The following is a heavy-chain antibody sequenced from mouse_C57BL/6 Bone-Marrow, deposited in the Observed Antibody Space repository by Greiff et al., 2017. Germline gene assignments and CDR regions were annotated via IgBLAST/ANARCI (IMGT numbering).Heavy chain of an antibody. CDR3: ARRPFYYYGAMDD. CDR1: GFTFSDYY. CDR2: ISNGGGST. Sequence: EVQLVESGGGLVQPGGSLRLSCAASGFTFSDYYMYWVRQTPEKRLEWVAYISNGGGSTYYPDTVKGRFPIARDNAKNTLYLQMSRLKSEDTAMYYCARRPFYYYGAMDDWGQGTSVTVAS. J-gene: IGHJ4*01. V-gene: IGHV5-12*01. D-gene: IGHD1-1*01.